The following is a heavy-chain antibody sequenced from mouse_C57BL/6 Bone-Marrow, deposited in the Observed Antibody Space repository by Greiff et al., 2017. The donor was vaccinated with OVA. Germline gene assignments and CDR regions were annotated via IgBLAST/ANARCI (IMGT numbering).Heavy chain of an antibody. V-gene: IGHV1-55*01. CDR1: GYTFTSYW. D-gene: IGHD1-1*01. CDR2: IYPGSGST. CDR3: APYYYGSSPDYFDV. Sequence: QVQLQQSGAELVKPGASVKMSCKASGYTFTSYWITWVKQRPGQGLEWIGDIYPGSGSTNYNEKFKSKATLTVDTSSSTAYMQLSSLTSEDSAVYYCAPYYYGSSPDYFDVWGTGTTVTVSS. J-gene: IGHJ1*03.